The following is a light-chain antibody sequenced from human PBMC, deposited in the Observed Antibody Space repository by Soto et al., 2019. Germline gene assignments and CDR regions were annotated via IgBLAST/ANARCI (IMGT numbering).Light chain of an antibody. CDR3: QQYDNLPLT. J-gene: IGKJ4*01. CDR1: QDISNY. Sequence: DIQMTQSPSSLSASVGDRVTSTCQASQDISNYLNWYQQKPGKAPTLLIYDASNLETGVPSRFSGSGSGTDFTFNISSLKAEDIETYYCQQYDNLPLTFGGGTKVEIK. CDR2: DAS. V-gene: IGKV1-33*01.